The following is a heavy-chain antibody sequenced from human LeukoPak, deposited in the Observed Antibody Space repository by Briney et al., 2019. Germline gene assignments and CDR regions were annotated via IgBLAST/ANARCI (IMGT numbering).Heavy chain of an antibody. CDR1: RFTFSNAW. CDR2: IKGRPDGGTT. CDR3: TSICGGDCSPDY. Sequence: GGSLRLSCAASRFTFSNAWMSWVRQAPGKGLEWVGRIKGRPDGGTTDYAAAVKGRFTISRDDAKNTLYLQMNSLKTEDTAVYYCTSICGGDCSPDYWGQGTLVTVSS. J-gene: IGHJ4*02. D-gene: IGHD2-21*02. V-gene: IGHV3-15*01.